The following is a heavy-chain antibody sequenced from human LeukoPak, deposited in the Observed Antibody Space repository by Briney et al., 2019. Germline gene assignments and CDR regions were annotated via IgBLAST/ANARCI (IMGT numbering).Heavy chain of an antibody. Sequence: GRSLRLSCAASGFTFSSYGMHWVRQAPGKGLEWVAVIWYDGSNKYYADSVKGRFTISRDNSKNTLYLQMNSLRAEDTAVYYCARERDDSSGYSFDYWGQGTLVTVSS. V-gene: IGHV3-33*01. D-gene: IGHD3-22*01. CDR3: ARERDDSSGYSFDY. CDR1: GFTFSSYG. CDR2: IWYDGSNK. J-gene: IGHJ4*02.